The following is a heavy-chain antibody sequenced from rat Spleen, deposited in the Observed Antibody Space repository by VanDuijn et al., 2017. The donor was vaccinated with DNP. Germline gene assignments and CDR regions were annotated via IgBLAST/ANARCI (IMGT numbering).Heavy chain of an antibody. Sequence: EVQLVESGGGPVQPGRSLKLSCVASGFTFNNYWMNWVRQAPGRGLEWVASISYDGGTTFYRDSVKGRFTISRDNAKNTLYLQMDSLRAEDTATYYWASRPPPTGTSYIPDYWGQGVMVTVSS. CDR1: GFTFNNYW. CDR2: ISYDGGTT. V-gene: IGHV5-31*01. D-gene: IGHD1-2*01. J-gene: IGHJ2*01. CDR3: ASRPPPTGTSYIPDY.